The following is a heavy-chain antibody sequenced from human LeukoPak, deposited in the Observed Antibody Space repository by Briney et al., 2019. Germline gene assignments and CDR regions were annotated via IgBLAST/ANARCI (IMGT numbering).Heavy chain of an antibody. V-gene: IGHV4-61*01. Sequence: PSETLSLTCTVSGGSFSSGTYYWSWLRQPPGKGLEWIGYIYYSGSTNYNPSLKSRVTISVDTSKNQFSLKLSSVTAADTAVYYCARDGDYWGQGTLVTVSS. J-gene: IGHJ4*02. CDR1: GGSFSSGTYY. CDR2: IYYSGST. CDR3: ARDGDY.